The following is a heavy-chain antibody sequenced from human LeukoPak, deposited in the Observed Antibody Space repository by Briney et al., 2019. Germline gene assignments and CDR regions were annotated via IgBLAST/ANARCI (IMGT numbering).Heavy chain of an antibody. Sequence: SETLSLTCTVSGGSISSYYWSWIRQPPGKGLEWIGYIYYSGSTNYNPSLKSRVTISVDTSKNQFSLKLSSVTAADTAVYYCARDADYWGQGTLVTVSS. J-gene: IGHJ4*02. V-gene: IGHV4-59*01. CDR3: ARDADY. CDR2: IYYSGST. CDR1: GGSISSYY.